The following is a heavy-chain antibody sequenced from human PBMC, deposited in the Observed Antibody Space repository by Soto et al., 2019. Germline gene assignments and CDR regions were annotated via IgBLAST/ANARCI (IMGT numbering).Heavy chain of an antibody. CDR2: IIPIFGTA. J-gene: IGHJ6*02. Sequence: QVQLVQSGAEVKKPGSSVKVSCKASGGTFSSYAISWVRQAPGQGLEWMGGIIPIFGTANYAQKFQGRVTITADESKSTAYMELSSLRSEDTAVYYCARPVVAATLYYYYYGMDVWGQGTTVTVSS. CDR3: ARPVVAATLYYYYYGMDV. D-gene: IGHD2-15*01. CDR1: GGTFSSYA. V-gene: IGHV1-69*01.